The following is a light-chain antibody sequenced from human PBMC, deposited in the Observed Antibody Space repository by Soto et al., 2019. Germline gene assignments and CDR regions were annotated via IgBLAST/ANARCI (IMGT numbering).Light chain of an antibody. CDR3: QQYYRPWT. CDR1: QSVLYSSNNKNY. V-gene: IGKV4-1*01. Sequence: DIVMTQSPDSLAVSLGERATINCKSSQSVLYSSNNKNYLAWYQQKPGQPPKLLIYWASTRESGVPDRFSGSESGTDFTLTISILQAEDVAVYYCQQYYRPWTFGQGTKVEIK. J-gene: IGKJ1*01. CDR2: WAS.